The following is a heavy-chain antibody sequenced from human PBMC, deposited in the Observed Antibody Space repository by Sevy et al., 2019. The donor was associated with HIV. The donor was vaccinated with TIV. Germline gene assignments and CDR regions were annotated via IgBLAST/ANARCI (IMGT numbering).Heavy chain of an antibody. D-gene: IGHD3-10*01. V-gene: IGHV3-11*01. CDR1: GFSFTSHY. Sequence: GGSLRLSCAASGFSFTSHYINWIRQAPGKGLEWISYISTSGGAVYYADSVKGRFTISRDNGKNTVDLQMNTLRNEDTVTDYCARDSCVHNFGPGRYYSDYFDVWGQGTMVTVSS. CDR2: ISTSGGAV. CDR3: ARDSCVHNFGPGRYYSDYFDV. J-gene: IGHJ3*01.